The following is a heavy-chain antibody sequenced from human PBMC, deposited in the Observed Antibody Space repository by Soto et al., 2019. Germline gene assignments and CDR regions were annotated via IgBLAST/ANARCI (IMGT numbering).Heavy chain of an antibody. J-gene: IGHJ4*02. CDR3: ARRLRDTLGIYFDWLSEGTLSTRFVY. V-gene: IGHV4-39*01. D-gene: IGHD3-9*01. CDR2: IYYSGST. CDR1: GGSISSSSHY. Sequence: SETLSLTCIVSGGSISSSSHYWGWIRQPPGKGLEWIGSIYYSGSTYYNPSLKSRVTISVDTSKNQFSLKLSSVTAADTAVYYCARRLRDTLGIYFDWLSEGTLSTRFVYWGQGTLVTVSS.